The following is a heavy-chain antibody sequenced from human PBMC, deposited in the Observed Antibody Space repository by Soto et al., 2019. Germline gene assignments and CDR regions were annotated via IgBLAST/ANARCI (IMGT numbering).Heavy chain of an antibody. D-gene: IGHD4-4*01. Sequence: GGSLRLSCATSGFSFSNYAMSWVRQAPGKGLEWVAGITSTGYTYYVESLKGRFTISRDNSKNTVSLQMNSLRAEDTAVYYCAKDLIDYSISYFDYWGQGTMVTVYS. CDR2: ITSTGYT. CDR3: AKDLIDYSISYFDY. CDR1: GFSFSNYA. J-gene: IGHJ4*02. V-gene: IGHV3-23*01.